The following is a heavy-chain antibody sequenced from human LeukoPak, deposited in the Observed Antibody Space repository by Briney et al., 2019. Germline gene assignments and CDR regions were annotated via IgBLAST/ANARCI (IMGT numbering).Heavy chain of an antibody. J-gene: IGHJ4*02. CDR2: ISGSGGNT. CDR1: GFTFSSYA. CDR3: AKGAVGYCRGGSWRGGDY. D-gene: IGHD2-15*01. V-gene: IGHV3-23*01. Sequence: GGSLRLSCAASGFTFSSYAMSWVRQAPGKGLEWVSGISGSGGNTFYADSVKGRFTISRDNSNNRLYLQMNSLRAEDTAVYYCAKGAVGYCRGGSWRGGDYWGQGTLVTVSS.